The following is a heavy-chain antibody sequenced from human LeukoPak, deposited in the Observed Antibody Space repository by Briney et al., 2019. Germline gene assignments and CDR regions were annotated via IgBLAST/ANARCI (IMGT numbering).Heavy chain of an antibody. Sequence: GGSLRLSCAASGLTFSSYGMNWVRKAPGKGLEWVSGISGSGGTTYYADSVKGRFTISRDNSKNSLSLQVSSLRAEDTAVYYCAKTNGYYSDWGQGTLVTVSS. J-gene: IGHJ4*02. CDR3: AKTNGYYSD. V-gene: IGHV3-23*01. CDR2: ISGSGGTT. D-gene: IGHD3-22*01. CDR1: GLTFSSYG.